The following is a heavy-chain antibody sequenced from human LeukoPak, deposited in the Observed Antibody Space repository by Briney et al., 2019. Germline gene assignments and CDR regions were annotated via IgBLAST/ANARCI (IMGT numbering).Heavy chain of an antibody. Sequence: GGSLRLSCAASGFTFSSYWMHWVRQAPGKGLVWVSRISDGGSTTTYADSVKGRFTISRDNAKNTLYLQMNGLRAEDTAVYYCARDDLSFGGVIVNFQRYYYYGMDVWGQGTTVTVSS. J-gene: IGHJ6*02. CDR1: GFTFSSYW. CDR3: ARDDLSFGGVIVNFQRYYYYGMDV. CDR2: ISDGGSTT. V-gene: IGHV3-74*01. D-gene: IGHD3-16*02.